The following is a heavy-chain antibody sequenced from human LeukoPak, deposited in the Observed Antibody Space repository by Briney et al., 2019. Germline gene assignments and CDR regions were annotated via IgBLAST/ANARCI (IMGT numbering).Heavy chain of an antibody. Sequence: PGGSLRLSCAASGFTFSNAWMNWVRQAPGKGLEWVGRIKSKTDGGTTDYAAPVKGRFTISRDDSKNTLYLQMNSLKTEDTAVYYCTTDLGYSSGWYQDDYNRFDPWGQGTLVTVSS. J-gene: IGHJ5*02. V-gene: IGHV3-15*07. CDR1: GFTFSNAW. D-gene: IGHD6-19*01. CDR3: TTDLGYSSGWYQDDYNRFDP. CDR2: IKSKTDGGTT.